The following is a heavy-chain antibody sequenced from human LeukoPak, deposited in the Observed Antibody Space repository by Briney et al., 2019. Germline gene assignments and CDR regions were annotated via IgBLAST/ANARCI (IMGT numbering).Heavy chain of an antibody. CDR1: GFTFSSYW. CDR3: ARVYSHTITMVRGVIGG. Sequence: PGGSLRLSCAASGFTFSSYWMSWVRQAPGRGLEWVANIKQDGSETYYVDSVKGRFTISRDNAKNSLYLQMNSLRAEDTAVYYCARVYSHTITMVRGVIGGWDQGTVVTVSS. CDR2: IKQDGSET. V-gene: IGHV3-7*03. D-gene: IGHD3-10*01. J-gene: IGHJ4*02.